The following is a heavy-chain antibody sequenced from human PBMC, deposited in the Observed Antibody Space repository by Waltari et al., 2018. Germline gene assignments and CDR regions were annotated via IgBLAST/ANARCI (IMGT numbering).Heavy chain of an antibody. V-gene: IGHV3-30*18. J-gene: IGHJ4*02. Sequence: QVRLVESGGGVVQPGRSLRLSCATSGFFFSTYAMNWVRQAPGKGLEWVTVISYDGSNKYDADSVKGRFTISRDNSKNTLYLQMNSLRAEDTAVYYCAKGNGGVIVVPIDYWGQGTLVTVSS. CDR2: ISYDGSNK. CDR1: GFFFSTYA. D-gene: IGHD3-16*02. CDR3: AKGNGGVIVVPIDY.